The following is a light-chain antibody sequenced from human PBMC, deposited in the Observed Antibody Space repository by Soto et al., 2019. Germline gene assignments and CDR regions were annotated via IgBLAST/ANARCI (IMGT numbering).Light chain of an antibody. Sequence: DIQMTQSPSTLSGSVGDRATITCRASQTISSWSAWYQQKPGKAPKLLIYKASTLKSGVPSRFSGSGSGTEFTLTISSLQPDDFATYYCQHYNSYSEAFGQGTKV. CDR2: KAS. CDR3: QHYNSYSEA. V-gene: IGKV1-5*03. J-gene: IGKJ1*01. CDR1: QTISSW.